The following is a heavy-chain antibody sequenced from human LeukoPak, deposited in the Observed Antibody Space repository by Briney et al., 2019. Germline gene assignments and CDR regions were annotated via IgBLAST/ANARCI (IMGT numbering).Heavy chain of an antibody. D-gene: IGHD3-22*01. CDR1: GFTFSSYA. CDR2: ISGSGGST. V-gene: IGHV3-23*01. CDR3: AKYLYDSSGSSLFDY. J-gene: IGHJ4*02. Sequence: GGTLSLSCAASGFTFSSYAMSWVRQAPGKGLEWVSAISGSGGSTYYADSVKGRFTISRDNSKNTLYLQMNSLRAEDTAVYYCAKYLYDSSGSSLFDYWGQGTLVTLSS.